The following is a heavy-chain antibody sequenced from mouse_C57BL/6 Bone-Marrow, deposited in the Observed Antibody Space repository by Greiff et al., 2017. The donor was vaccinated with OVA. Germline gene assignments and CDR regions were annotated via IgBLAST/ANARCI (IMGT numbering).Heavy chain of an antibody. CDR3: VRHAYSDWYFDV. D-gene: IGHD2-12*01. J-gene: IGHJ1*03. Sequence: EVQGVESGGGLVQPKGSLKLSCAASGFSFNTYAMNWVRQAPGKGLEWVARIRSKSNNYATYYADSVKDRFTISRDDSESMLYLQMNNLKTEDTAMYYCVRHAYSDWYFDVWGTGTTVTVSS. CDR2: IRSKSNNYAT. V-gene: IGHV10-1*01. CDR1: GFSFNTYA.